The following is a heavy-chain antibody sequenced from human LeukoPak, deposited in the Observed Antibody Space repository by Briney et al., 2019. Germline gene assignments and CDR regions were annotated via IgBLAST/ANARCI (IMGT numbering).Heavy chain of an antibody. D-gene: IGHD3-10*01. J-gene: IGHJ4*02. CDR2: INPNSGGT. Sequence: ASVKVSCKASGYTCTGYYMHWVRQAPGQGHEWMGWINPNSGGTNYAQKFQGRVTMTRDTSISTAYMELSRLRSDDTAVYYCARVYYYGSGSPDYWGQGTLVTVSS. V-gene: IGHV1-2*02. CDR1: GYTCTGYY. CDR3: ARVYYYGSGSPDY.